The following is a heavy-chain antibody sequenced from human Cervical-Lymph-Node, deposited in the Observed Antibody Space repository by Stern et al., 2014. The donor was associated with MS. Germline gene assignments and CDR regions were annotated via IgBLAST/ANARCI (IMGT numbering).Heavy chain of an antibody. CDR1: GDSINSGGHY. CDR2: IYNSGAT. V-gene: IGHV4-31*03. Sequence: VQLVESGPGLVKPSQTLSLTCTVSGDSINSGGHYWSWIRQRPGKGLEWIGYIYNSGATFYSPSLQGRVTISLDTSKNPVFLHLSSVTAADTAIYYCASRWSGTYYGQNWFDPWGQGILVTVSS. J-gene: IGHJ5*02. D-gene: IGHD1-26*01. CDR3: ASRWSGTYYGQNWFDP.